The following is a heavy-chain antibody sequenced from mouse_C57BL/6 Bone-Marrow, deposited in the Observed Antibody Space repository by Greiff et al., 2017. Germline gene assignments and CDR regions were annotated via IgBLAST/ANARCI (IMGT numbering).Heavy chain of an antibody. Sequence: EVKLMESGGGLVKPGGSLKLSCAASGFTFSDYGMHWVRQAPEKGLEWVAYISSGSSTIYYADTVKGRFTISRDNAKNTLFLQMTSLRSEDTAMYYCARQGLRAMDDWGQGTSVTVSS. D-gene: IGHD3-3*01. V-gene: IGHV5-17*01. J-gene: IGHJ4*01. CDR1: GFTFSDYG. CDR2: ISSGSSTI. CDR3: ARQGLRAMDD.